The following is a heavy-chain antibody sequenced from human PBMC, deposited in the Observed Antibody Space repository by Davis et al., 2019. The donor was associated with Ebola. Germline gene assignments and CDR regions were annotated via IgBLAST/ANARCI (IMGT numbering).Heavy chain of an antibody. J-gene: IGHJ3*02. V-gene: IGHV3-49*03. CDR3: AKDGRSGGVGAFDI. CDR1: GFTFGDYA. CDR2: IRSKAYAGTT. Sequence: GESLKISCTASGFTFGDYALSWFRQAPGKGLEWVGFIRSKAYAGTTEYAASVKGRFTISRDDSKSIAYLQMNSLRTEDTALYYCAKDGRSGGVGAFDIWGQGTMVTVSS. D-gene: IGHD1-26*01.